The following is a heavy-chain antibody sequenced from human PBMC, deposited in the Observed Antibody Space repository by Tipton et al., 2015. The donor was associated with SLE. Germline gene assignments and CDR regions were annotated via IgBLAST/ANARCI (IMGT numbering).Heavy chain of an antibody. V-gene: IGHV3-30-3*01. CDR2: ISYDGSNK. D-gene: IGHD1-26*01. CDR3: ASPGSLGGFDY. J-gene: IGHJ4*02. CDR1: GFTFSSYA. Sequence: SLRLSCAASGFTFSSYAMHWVRQAPGKGLEWVAVISYDGSNKYYADSVKGRFTISRDNSKNTLYLQMNSLRAEDTAVYYCASPGSLGGFDYWGQGTLVTVSS.